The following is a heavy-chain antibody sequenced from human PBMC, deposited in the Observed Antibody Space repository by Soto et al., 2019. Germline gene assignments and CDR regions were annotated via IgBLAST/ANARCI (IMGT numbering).Heavy chain of an antibody. Sequence: PSETLSLTCTVSGGSISSGDHYWSWIRQPPGKGLEWIGYIYYTGTTNFNPSLKSRVTISMDTSKNQFSLKLRSVTAADTAVYYCARGNKIVAQRYWGQGTLVTVSS. V-gene: IGHV4-61*08. J-gene: IGHJ4*02. CDR1: GGSISSGDHY. D-gene: IGHD3-22*01. CDR3: ARGNKIVAQRY. CDR2: IYYTGTT.